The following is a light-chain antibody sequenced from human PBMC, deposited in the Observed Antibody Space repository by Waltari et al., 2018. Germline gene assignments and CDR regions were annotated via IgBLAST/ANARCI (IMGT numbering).Light chain of an antibody. J-gene: IGKJ4*01. CDR2: AAS. CDR3: LQTYSTPLT. CDR1: QSISGS. V-gene: IGKV1-39*01. Sequence: DIQMTQSPSSLSASVGDRVTITCRASQSISGSLNCYQQKPGKAPKLLIYAASSLQRGVPSRFSGSASGTYFTLTISSLQPEDFATYYCLQTYSTPLTFGGGTNVDIK.